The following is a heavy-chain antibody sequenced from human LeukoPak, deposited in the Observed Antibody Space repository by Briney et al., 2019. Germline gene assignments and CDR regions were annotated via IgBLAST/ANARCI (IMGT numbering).Heavy chain of an antibody. CDR2: ISDTGGYT. CDR3: ANGGSMAHEKIHN. CDR1: GFTFSTFG. Sequence: GGSLRLSCVASGFTFSTFGMSWVRQAPGKGLEWVSSISDTGGYTYYADSMKGRFTISRDNSKDTLYLQMNSLRAEDTAVYHCANGGSMAHEKIHNWGQGTLVTVSS. D-gene: IGHD2/OR15-2a*01. J-gene: IGHJ4*02. V-gene: IGHV3-23*01.